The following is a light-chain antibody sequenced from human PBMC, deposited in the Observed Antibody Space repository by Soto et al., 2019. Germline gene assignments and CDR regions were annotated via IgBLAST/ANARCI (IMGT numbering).Light chain of an antibody. J-gene: IGKJ4*01. V-gene: IGKV1-27*01. CDR3: QQYNNWPPLT. Sequence: DIQMTQSPSSLCASVGDRVTITCRASQGISNYLAWYQQKAGKVPKLLIYAASTLQSGVPSRFSGSGSGTDFTLTISSLQPEDFAVYYCQQYNNWPPLTFGGGTKVDIK. CDR1: QGISNY. CDR2: AAS.